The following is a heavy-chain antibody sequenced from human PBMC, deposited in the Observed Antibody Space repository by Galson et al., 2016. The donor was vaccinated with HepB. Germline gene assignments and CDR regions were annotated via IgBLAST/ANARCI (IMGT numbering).Heavy chain of an antibody. D-gene: IGHD2-21*01. CDR2: IFPSGST. CDR3: ARQDLWSIEY. V-gene: IGHV4-4*02. Sequence: SETLSLTCAVSGASITSSHWWSWVRQPPGKGLEWIGEIFPSGSTNYIPALRSRVSISLERSENQFSLKMTSVTAADTAVYYCARQDLWSIEYWGQGILGTVSS. J-gene: IGHJ4*02. CDR1: GASITSSHW.